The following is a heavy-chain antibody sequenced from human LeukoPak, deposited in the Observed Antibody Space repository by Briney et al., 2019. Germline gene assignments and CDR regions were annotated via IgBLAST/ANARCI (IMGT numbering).Heavy chain of an antibody. D-gene: IGHD4-23*01. V-gene: IGHV1-69*04. CDR1: GGTFSSYA. CDR2: IIPILGIA. CDR3: ARDGGNSGNAFDI. Sequence: SVKVSCKASGGTFSSYAISWVRQAPRQGLEWMGRIIPILGIANYAQKFQGRVTITADKSTSTAYMELSSLRSEDTAVYYCARDGGNSGNAFDIWGQGTMVTVSS. J-gene: IGHJ3*02.